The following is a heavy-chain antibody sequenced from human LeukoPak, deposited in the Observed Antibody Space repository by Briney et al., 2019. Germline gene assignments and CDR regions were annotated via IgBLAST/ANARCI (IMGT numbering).Heavy chain of an antibody. D-gene: IGHD6-13*01. Sequence: GGSLRLSCAASGFIFNSYAMSWVRQAPGKGLEWVSAISGSGGGTYFADSVKGRFTISRDNSKNTLYLQMNSLRAEDTAIYYCAKDRKGSSLYRCADYWGQGTLVTVSS. CDR1: GFIFNSYA. J-gene: IGHJ4*02. V-gene: IGHV3-23*01. CDR3: AKDRKGSSLYRCADY. CDR2: ISGSGGGT.